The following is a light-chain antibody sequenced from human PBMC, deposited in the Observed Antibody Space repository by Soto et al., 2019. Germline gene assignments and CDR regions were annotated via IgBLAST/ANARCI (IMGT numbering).Light chain of an antibody. V-gene: IGLV1-36*01. CDR3: AAWDDSLNGPL. Sequence: QSVLTQPPSVSEAPRQRVTISCSGSSSNIGNNAVNWYQQLPGKAPKLLIYYDDLLPSGVSDRFSASKSGTSASLAISGLQSEDEADYYCAAWDDSLNGPLFGGGTQLTVL. CDR1: SSNIGNNA. J-gene: IGLJ2*01. CDR2: YDD.